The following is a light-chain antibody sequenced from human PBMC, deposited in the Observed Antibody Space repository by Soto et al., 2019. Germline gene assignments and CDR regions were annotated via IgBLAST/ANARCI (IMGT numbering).Light chain of an antibody. Sequence: DIQMTQSPASLSPSVGDRVTITCRASQSISSYLNWYQQKPGKAPKLLIYAESSLQSGVPSRFSGSGSGTDLTLTISSLQPEDFATYYCQQSYSTPWTCGQGTKVDIK. CDR2: AES. CDR1: QSISSY. V-gene: IGKV1-39*01. J-gene: IGKJ1*01. CDR3: QQSYSTPWT.